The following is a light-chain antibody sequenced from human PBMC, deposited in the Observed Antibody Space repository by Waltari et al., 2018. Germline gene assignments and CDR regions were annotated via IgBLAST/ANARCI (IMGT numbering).Light chain of an antibody. CDR1: QNILYNSNNKNY. CDR2: WAS. V-gene: IGKV4-1*01. Sequence: DIVMTQSPDSLAVSLGERATINCKSSQNILYNSNNKNYLACYQQKPRQPPKLLIYWASTRESVVPDRFSGSGSGTDFTLTISSLQAEDGAVYYCQQYYDTPRTFGQGTKLEIK. J-gene: IGKJ2*01. CDR3: QQYYDTPRT.